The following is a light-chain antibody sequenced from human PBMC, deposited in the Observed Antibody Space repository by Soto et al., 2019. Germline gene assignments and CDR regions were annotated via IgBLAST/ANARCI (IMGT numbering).Light chain of an antibody. Sequence: EIVLTQSPGTLSLSPGERGTISCRASQSVSSSYLAWYQQKPGQAPRLLIYGASSRATGIPDRFSGSGSGTDFTLTISRREPDDFAVYYCQQYGSSPLTFGGGTKVEIK. J-gene: IGKJ4*01. V-gene: IGKV3-20*01. CDR1: QSVSSSY. CDR2: GAS. CDR3: QQYGSSPLT.